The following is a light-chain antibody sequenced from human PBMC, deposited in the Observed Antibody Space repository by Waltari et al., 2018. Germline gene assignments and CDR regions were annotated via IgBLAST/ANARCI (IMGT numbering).Light chain of an antibody. Sequence: EVVMTQSPATLSVSPGERATLSCRASQSVNGDLAWYQQRPGQAPRLLIPEASTRATGIPVRFSGSGSGTEFTLTISSLQSEDSAIYCCQQYNNWPPTFGGGTKVEIK. J-gene: IGKJ4*01. CDR3: QQYNNWPPT. V-gene: IGKV3-15*01. CDR1: QSVNGD. CDR2: EAS.